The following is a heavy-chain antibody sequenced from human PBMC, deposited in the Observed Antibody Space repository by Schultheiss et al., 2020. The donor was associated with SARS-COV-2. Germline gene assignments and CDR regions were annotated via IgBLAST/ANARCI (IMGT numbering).Heavy chain of an antibody. Sequence: SETLSLTCTVSGGAISRGGFHWSWIRQHPGKGLEWIGEINHSGSTNYNPSLKSRVTISVDTSKNQFSLKLSSVTAADTAVYYCARGSFRPGSGWYHRNNGMDVWGQGTTVTVSS. J-gene: IGHJ6*02. CDR1: GGAISRGGFH. CDR3: ARGSFRPGSGWYHRNNGMDV. V-gene: IGHV4-34*01. D-gene: IGHD6-19*01. CDR2: INHSGST.